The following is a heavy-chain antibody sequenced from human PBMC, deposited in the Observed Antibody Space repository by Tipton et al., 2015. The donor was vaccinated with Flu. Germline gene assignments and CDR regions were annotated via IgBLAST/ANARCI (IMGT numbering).Heavy chain of an antibody. Sequence: TLSLTCTVSGGSISSGSCYWSWIRQPAGKGLEWIGRIYTSGSTNYNPSLKSRVTISVDTSKNQFSLKLSSVTAADTAVYYCARDRITMVRGVPHDAFDIWCQGTMVTVSS. CDR1: GGSISSGSCY. CDR2: IYTSGST. CDR3: ARDRITMVRGVPHDAFDI. J-gene: IGHJ3*02. D-gene: IGHD3-10*01. V-gene: IGHV4-61*02.